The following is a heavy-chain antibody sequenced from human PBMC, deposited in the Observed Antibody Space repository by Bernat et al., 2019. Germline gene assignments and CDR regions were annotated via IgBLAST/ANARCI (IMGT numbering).Heavy chain of an antibody. CDR3: ARDYYASGSHDV. Sequence: EVQLVESGGDLVQPGGSLRLSCAASGFTISSFWMTWVRQAPGKGLEWVANINQDGSQQYYVDSVRGRFTISRDNAKNSLYLQMNSLRAEDTAVFYCARDYYASGSHDVWCQGTLVTVSS. D-gene: IGHD3-10*01. CDR2: INQDGSQQ. J-gene: IGHJ4*02. CDR1: GFTISSFW. V-gene: IGHV3-7*03.